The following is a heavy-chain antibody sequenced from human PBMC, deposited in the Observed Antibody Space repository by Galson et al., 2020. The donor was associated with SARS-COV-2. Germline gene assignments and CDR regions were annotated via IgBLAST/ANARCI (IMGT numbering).Heavy chain of an antibody. CDR3: VRDDGTAPYAS. CDR2: IYYTGTT. V-gene: IGHV3-53*05. Sequence: METGGSLRLSCAASGFSVSSKYMSWVRQAPGKGLEWVSVIYYTGTTNYADSVRGRFTISRDTSKNMVFLQMNSLRVEDTAVYYCVRDDGTAPYASWGQGPLVPVSS. D-gene: IGHD2-2*01. J-gene: IGHJ5*02. CDR1: GFSVSSKY.